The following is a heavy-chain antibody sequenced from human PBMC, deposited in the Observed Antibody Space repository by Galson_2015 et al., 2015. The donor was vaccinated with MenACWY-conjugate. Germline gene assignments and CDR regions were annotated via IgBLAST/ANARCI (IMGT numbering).Heavy chain of an antibody. V-gene: IGHV3-74*01. CDR2: INSDGRST. CDR3: ARARGYSYGLDFDY. J-gene: IGHJ4*02. D-gene: IGHD5-18*01. CDR1: GFTFSDAW. Sequence: SLRLSCAASGFTFSDAWMSWVRQAPGRGLVWVARINSDGRSTIYADSVKGRLTISRDNGKKTLYLQMNSLRAEDTAVYYCARARGYSYGLDFDYWGQGTLVTVSS.